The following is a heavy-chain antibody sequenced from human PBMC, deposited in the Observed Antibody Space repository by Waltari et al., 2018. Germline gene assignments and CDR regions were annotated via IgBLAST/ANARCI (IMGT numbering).Heavy chain of an antibody. CDR3: ARQAQWLGGAGADYYGMDV. V-gene: IGHV1-46*01. CDR2: INPGGGST. J-gene: IGHJ6*02. Sequence: QVQLVQSGAEVKKPGASVKVSCTASGYTFTSYYMHWVRTAPGQGLEWMGIINPGGGSTSYAQKCQGRVTMPRETSTGTVYMELSSLGSGDTAGYYCARQAQWLGGAGADYYGMDVWGQGTTVTVSS. D-gene: IGHD6-19*01. CDR1: GYTFTSYY.